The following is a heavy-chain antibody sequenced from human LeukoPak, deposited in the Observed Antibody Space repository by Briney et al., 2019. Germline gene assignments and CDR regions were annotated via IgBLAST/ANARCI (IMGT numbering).Heavy chain of an antibody. CDR3: ASRYYYYPSGYFLY. Sequence: KPSETLSLTCTVSGDSIRSSNYYWAWIRQPPGKGLEWIGFIYYTGSTYYNPSLKSRVTISVDTSNNQFSLKLRSVTAADRAVYFCASRYYYYPSGYFLYWGQGTLVTVSS. CDR1: GDSIRSSNYY. CDR2: IYYTGST. D-gene: IGHD3-22*01. J-gene: IGHJ4*02. V-gene: IGHV4-39*01.